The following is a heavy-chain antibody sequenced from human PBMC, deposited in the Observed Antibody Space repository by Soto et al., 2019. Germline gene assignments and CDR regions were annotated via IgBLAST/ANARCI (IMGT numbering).Heavy chain of an antibody. Sequence: GVSVKGSRKTSGGTFRSYSISWVRQATGQGLEWMGGIIPIFDITNYAQKFQGRVTITADESTSTAYMELSSLGSDDTAVYYCARPVDGGYSSNHHYYYALDIWGQGTTVTVSS. CDR2: IIPIFDIT. J-gene: IGHJ6*02. CDR1: GGTFRSYS. CDR3: ARPVDGGYSSNHHYYYALDI. V-gene: IGHV1-69*13. D-gene: IGHD2-15*01.